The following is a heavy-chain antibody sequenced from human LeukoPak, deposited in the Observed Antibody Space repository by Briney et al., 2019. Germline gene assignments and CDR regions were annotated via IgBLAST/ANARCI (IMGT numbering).Heavy chain of an antibody. CDR1: GFTFSSYA. V-gene: IGHV3-23*01. J-gene: IGHJ3*02. D-gene: IGHD6-13*01. CDR2: ISGSGSST. CDR3: AKTGYRSSWYEDAFDI. Sequence: GGSLRLSCAASGFTFSSYAMSWVRQAPGKGLEWVSSISGSGSSTYYADSVKGRFTISRDNSKGTLNLQMNSVRAEDTAVYYCAKTGYRSSWYEDAFDIWGQGTMVTVSS.